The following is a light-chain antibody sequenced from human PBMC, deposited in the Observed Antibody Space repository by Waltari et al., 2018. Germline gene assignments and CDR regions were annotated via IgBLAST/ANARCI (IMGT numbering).Light chain of an antibody. CDR1: QGISTY. CDR2: GAS. CDR3: QQYYDYPRT. J-gene: IGKJ1*01. V-gene: IGKV1-8*01. Sequence: AIRITQSPSSVSASAGDRVTITCRASQGISTYLAWYQQNPGKAPNPLVYGASTLQSGVPSRFSGSGSGTDFTLTINCLQSEDFATYYCQQYYDYPRTFGQGTKVEI.